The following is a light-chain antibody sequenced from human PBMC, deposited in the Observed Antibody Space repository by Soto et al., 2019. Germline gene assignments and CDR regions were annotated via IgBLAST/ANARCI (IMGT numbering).Light chain of an antibody. CDR2: DVS. CDR3: SSYRTSNTRQIV. V-gene: IGLV2-14*03. CDR1: SSDVGGYNY. J-gene: IGLJ1*01. Sequence: QSALTQPASVSGSPGQSITISCTGTSSDVGGYNYVSWYQHHPGKAPKLMIYDVSNRPSGVSNRFSGSKSGNTASLSISGLQPEDEADYYGSSYRTSNTRQIVCGTGTQLTVL.